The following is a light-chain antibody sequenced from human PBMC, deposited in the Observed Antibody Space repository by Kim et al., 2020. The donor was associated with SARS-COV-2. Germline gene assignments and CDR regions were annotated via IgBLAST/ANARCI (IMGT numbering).Light chain of an antibody. V-gene: IGLV2-14*03. J-gene: IGLJ1*01. CDR1: SDDIGRYNY. Sequence: GQSITIFCTGTSDDIGRYNYVSWYQQRPGKAPKVVIYGVTSRPSGVSARFSGSKSGNTASLTISGLQPDDESDYYCCSYASSHSYAFGSGTKVTVL. CDR3: CSYASSHSYA. CDR2: GVT.